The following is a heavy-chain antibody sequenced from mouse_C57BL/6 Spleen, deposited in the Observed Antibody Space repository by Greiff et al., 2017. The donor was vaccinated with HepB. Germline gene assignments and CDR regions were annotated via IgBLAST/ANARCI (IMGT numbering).Heavy chain of an antibody. CDR1: GYTFTSYW. J-gene: IGHJ1*03. Sequence: VQLQQPGAELVKPGASVKLSCKASGYTFTSYWMHWVKQRPGQGLEWIGMIHPNSGSTNYNEKFKSKATLTVDKSSSTAYMQLSSLTSEDSAVYYCARGIYYGYDVTPYFDVWGTGTTVTVSS. V-gene: IGHV1-64*01. D-gene: IGHD2-2*01. CDR3: ARGIYYGYDVTPYFDV. CDR2: IHPNSGST.